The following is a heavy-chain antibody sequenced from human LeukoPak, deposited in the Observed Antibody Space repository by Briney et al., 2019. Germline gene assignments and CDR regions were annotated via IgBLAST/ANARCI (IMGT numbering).Heavy chain of an antibody. D-gene: IGHD1-1*01. Sequence: SETLSLTCTVSGGSISSYYWSWIRQPAGKRLEWIGRIYTSGSTTYNPSLKSRVTMSLDTSKNQFSLKLSPVTAADTAVYYCARDRVESSGYYYYYGIDVWGQGTTVTVSS. CDR1: GGSISSYY. V-gene: IGHV4-4*07. J-gene: IGHJ6*02. CDR2: IYTSGST. CDR3: ARDRVESSGYYYYYGIDV.